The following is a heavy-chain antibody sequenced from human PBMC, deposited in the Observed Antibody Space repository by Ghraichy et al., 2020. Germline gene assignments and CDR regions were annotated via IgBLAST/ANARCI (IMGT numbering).Heavy chain of an antibody. CDR2: ISSNGATT. Sequence: GGSLRLSCSASGFDFSSFNMYWVRQAPGKGLEYVSGISSNGATTYYADSVKGRFTISRDNPKNTLYFQMSSLKTEDMAVYYCVRRPEDYIWGTSRPFDHWGQGTLVSVSP. D-gene: IGHD3-16*02. J-gene: IGHJ4*02. V-gene: IGHV3-64D*06. CDR3: VRRPEDYIWGTSRPFDH. CDR1: GFDFSSFN.